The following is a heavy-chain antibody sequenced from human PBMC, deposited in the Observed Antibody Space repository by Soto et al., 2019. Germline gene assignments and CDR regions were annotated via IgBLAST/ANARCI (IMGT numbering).Heavy chain of an antibody. V-gene: IGHV3-23*01. Sequence: GGSLRLSCAASGCPFSSYAMSCVRQAPGKGLEWVSAISGSGGSTYYADSVKGRFTISRDNSKNTLYLQLNSLRAEDTAVYYCAKTKWGNYDFWSGYYFDYWGQGTLVTVSS. D-gene: IGHD3-3*01. CDR1: GCPFSSYA. CDR2: ISGSGGST. CDR3: AKTKWGNYDFWSGYYFDY. J-gene: IGHJ4*02.